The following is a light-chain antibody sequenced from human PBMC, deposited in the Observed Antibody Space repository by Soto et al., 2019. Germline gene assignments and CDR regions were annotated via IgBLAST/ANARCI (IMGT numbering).Light chain of an antibody. CDR2: GAS. CDR1: QSVTTN. CDR3: QQYNPWWT. Sequence: ILMTQSPATLSVSPGEGATLSCRASQSVTTNLAWYQQKPGQAPRLLIYGASTRATGIPARFSGRGSGTEFTLTISSLQSEDFAVYYCQQYNPWWTFGQGTKVEIK. J-gene: IGKJ1*01. V-gene: IGKV3-15*01.